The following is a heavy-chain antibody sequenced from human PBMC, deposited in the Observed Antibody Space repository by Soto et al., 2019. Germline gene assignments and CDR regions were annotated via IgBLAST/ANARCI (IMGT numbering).Heavy chain of an antibody. V-gene: IGHV4-30-4*01. CDR2: IYYSGST. CDR3: ARELDSSSFQKWFDP. D-gene: IGHD6-6*01. J-gene: IGHJ5*02. Sequence: LTCTVSDGSISSGDYYWSWIRQPPGKGLEWIGYIYYSGSTYYNPSLKSRVTISVDTSKNQFSLKLSSVTAADTAVYYCARELDSSSFQKWFDPWGQGILVSVSS. CDR1: DGSISSGDYY.